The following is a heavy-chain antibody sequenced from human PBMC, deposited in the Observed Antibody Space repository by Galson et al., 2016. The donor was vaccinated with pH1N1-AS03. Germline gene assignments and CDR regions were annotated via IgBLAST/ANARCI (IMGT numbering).Heavy chain of an antibody. CDR2: ITTMFGTP. J-gene: IGHJ4*02. CDR1: GGSVSNYA. V-gene: IGHV1-69*06. D-gene: IGHD5-12*01. Sequence: SVKVSCKASGGSVSNYAFSWLRQAPGQGLEWMGGITTMFGTPIYAQKFQERVTITADKSTATAYMDLTSLRSEDTAVYYCARGSPAWCGNSCSSPLFDYWGQGTLLTVSS. CDR3: ARGSPAWCGNSCSSPLFDY.